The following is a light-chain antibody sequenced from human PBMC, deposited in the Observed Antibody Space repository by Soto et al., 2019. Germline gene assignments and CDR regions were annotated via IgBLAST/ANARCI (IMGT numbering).Light chain of an antibody. V-gene: IGKV1-39*01. CDR2: AAS. CDR1: QGIRTF. Sequence: DIQMTQSPSSLSASVGDRVTITCRASQGIRTFLSWYQQKLGKAPKPLIYAASSLGGGVPSRFSGSGSGTEFTLTISSLQPEDFATYYCQQSYSTPYTFGQGTKLDIK. J-gene: IGKJ2*01. CDR3: QQSYSTPYT.